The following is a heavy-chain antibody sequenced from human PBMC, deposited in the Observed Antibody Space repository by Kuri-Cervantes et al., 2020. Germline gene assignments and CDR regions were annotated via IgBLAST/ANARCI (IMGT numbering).Heavy chain of an antibody. CDR3: ARVIVVVVAARGYYFDS. V-gene: IGHV5-51*01. D-gene: IGHD2-15*01. Sequence: GESLKISCGGSGYWIGWVRQKPGKGLEWMGIIYPGDSDTTYSPSFQGQVTISADKSISTAYLQWSSLKASDTAMYYCARVIVVVVAARGYYFDSWGQGTLVTVSS. J-gene: IGHJ4*02. CDR2: IYPGDSDT. CDR1: GYW.